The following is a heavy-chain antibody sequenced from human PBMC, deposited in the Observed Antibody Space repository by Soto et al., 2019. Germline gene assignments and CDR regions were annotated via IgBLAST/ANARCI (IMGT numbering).Heavy chain of an antibody. V-gene: IGHV3-11*01. CDR2: ISSSGSTI. CDR3: ASSYGSGNRDFDY. J-gene: IGHJ4*02. D-gene: IGHD3-10*01. CDR1: GFTFSDYY. Sequence: GGSLRLSCAASGFTFSDYYMSWIRQAPGKGLEWVSYISSSGSTIYYADSVKGRFTISRDNAKNSLYLQMNSLRAEDTAVYYCASSYGSGNRDFDYWGQGTLVTVSS.